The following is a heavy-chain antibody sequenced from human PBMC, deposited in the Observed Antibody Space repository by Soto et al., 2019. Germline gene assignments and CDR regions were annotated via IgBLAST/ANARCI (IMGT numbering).Heavy chain of an antibody. J-gene: IGHJ4*02. CDR2: ISYDGSNK. V-gene: IGHV3-30-3*01. CDR1: GFTFSSYA. D-gene: IGHD2-15*01. Sequence: QVQLVESGGGVVQPGRSLRLSCAASGFTFSSYAMHWVRQAPGKGLEWVAVISYDGSNKYYADSVKGRFTISRDNSKNTRYLQMNSLRAEDTAVYYCARDQMVAPNQYFAYWGQGTLVTVSS. CDR3: ARDQMVAPNQYFAY.